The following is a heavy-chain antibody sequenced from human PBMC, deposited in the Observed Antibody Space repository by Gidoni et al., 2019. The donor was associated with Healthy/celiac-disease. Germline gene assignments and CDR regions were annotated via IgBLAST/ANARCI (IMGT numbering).Heavy chain of an antibody. Sequence: EVQLLESGGGLVQPGGSLRLSCSSSGFPFIRFTMSWVRQAPGKGLEWDSAISCSGGSTYYADSVKGRFNISRDNAKNTMDRQMNSLRAEDTAVYYCAKDGVFGYSSSIAGWFDTWGQGTLVTVCS. D-gene: IGHD6-6*01. V-gene: IGHV3-23*01. CDR2: ISCSGGST. CDR1: GFPFIRFT. J-gene: IGHJ5*02. CDR3: AKDGVFGYSSSIAGWFDT.